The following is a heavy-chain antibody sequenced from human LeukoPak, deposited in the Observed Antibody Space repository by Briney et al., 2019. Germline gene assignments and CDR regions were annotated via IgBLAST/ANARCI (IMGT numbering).Heavy chain of an antibody. J-gene: IGHJ4*02. V-gene: IGHV3-74*01. CDR2: INSDGSST. D-gene: IGHD4-23*01. Sequence: GGSLRLSCAASEFTFSIYWMHWVRQAPGKGLVWVSRINSDGSSTNYADSVKGRFTISRDNAKNTLYLQMNSLSTEDTAVYYCASGYSSDYGGNVYWGRGTLVTVSS. CDR3: ASGYSSDYGGNVY. CDR1: EFTFSIYW.